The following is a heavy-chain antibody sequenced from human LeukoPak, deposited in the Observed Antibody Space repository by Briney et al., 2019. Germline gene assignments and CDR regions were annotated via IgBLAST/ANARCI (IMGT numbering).Heavy chain of an antibody. CDR1: GFTFSDYY. Sequence: GWSLRLSCAASGFTFSDYYMSWIRQAPGKGLEWVSYISSSGSTIYYADSVKGRFTISRDNAKNSLYLQMNSLRAEDTAVYYCARDADYDSSEGYFDYWGQGTLVTVSS. D-gene: IGHD3-22*01. J-gene: IGHJ4*02. V-gene: IGHV3-11*04. CDR2: ISSSGSTI. CDR3: ARDADYDSSEGYFDY.